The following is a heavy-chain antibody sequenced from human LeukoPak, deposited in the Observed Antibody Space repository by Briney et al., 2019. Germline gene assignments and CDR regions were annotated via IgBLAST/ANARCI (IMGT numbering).Heavy chain of an antibody. D-gene: IGHD3-9*01. J-gene: IGHJ4*02. CDR1: GGSISGYY. V-gene: IGHV4-34*01. CDR3: ARVRILTGYHSLSAETRTPNYFDY. CDR2: INHSGST. Sequence: SETLSLTCAVYGGSISGYYWSWIRQPPGKGLEWIGEINHSGSTNYNPSLKSRVTISVDTSKNQFSLKLSSVTAADTAVYYCARVRILTGYHSLSAETRTPNYFDYWGQGTLVTVSS.